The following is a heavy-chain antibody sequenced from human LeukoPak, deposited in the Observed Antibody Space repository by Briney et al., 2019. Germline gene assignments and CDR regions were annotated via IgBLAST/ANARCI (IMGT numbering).Heavy chain of an antibody. V-gene: IGHV1-24*01. J-gene: IGHJ6*02. D-gene: IGHD4-17*01. CDR2: FDPEDGET. Sequence: ASVKVSCKVSGYTLTELSMHWVRQAPGKGLEWMGGFDPEDGETIYAQKFQGRVTMTEDTSTDTAYMELSSLRSEDTAVYYCATVGDYGQRYYYYYYGMDVWGQGTTVTVSS. CDR1: GYTLTELS. CDR3: ATVGDYGQRYYYYYYGMDV.